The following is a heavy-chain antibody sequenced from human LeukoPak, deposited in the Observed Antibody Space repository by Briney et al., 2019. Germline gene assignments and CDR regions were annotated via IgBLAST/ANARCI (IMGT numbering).Heavy chain of an antibody. J-gene: IGHJ4*02. V-gene: IGHV1-2*02. CDR1: GYTFTGYY. D-gene: IGHD3-3*01. Sequence: ASVKVSCKAYGYTFTGYYMHWVRQAPGQGLEWMGWVNPNSGGTNYAKKFQGRVTMTTDTSISTAYMELSRLRSDDTAVYYCARGYDFWSGYQHWGQGTLVTVSS. CDR2: VNPNSGGT. CDR3: ARGYDFWSGYQH.